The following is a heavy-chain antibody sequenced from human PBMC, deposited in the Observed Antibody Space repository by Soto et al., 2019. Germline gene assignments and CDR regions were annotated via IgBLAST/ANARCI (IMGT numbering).Heavy chain of an antibody. CDR1: GGTFSSYA. D-gene: IGHD3-10*01. Sequence: ASVKVSCKASGGTFSSYAISWVRQAPGQGLEWMGGIIPIFGTANYAQKFQGRVTITADESTSTAYMELSSLRSEDTAVYYCARERVNYYGSGSWAHDAFDIWGQGTMVTVSS. J-gene: IGHJ3*02. V-gene: IGHV1-69*13. CDR2: IIPIFGTA. CDR3: ARERVNYYGSGSWAHDAFDI.